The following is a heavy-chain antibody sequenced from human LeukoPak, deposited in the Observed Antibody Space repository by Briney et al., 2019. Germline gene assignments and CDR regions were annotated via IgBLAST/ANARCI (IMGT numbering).Heavy chain of an antibody. Sequence: PSGGSLRLSCAASGFTFSSYGMHWVRQAPGKGLEWVAVIWYDGSNKYYADSVKGRFTISRDNSKNTLYLQMNSLRAEDTAVYYCARCRTTVTAMPGYWGQGTLVTVSS. J-gene: IGHJ4*02. CDR1: GFTFSSYG. CDR3: ARCRTTVTAMPGY. V-gene: IGHV3-33*01. D-gene: IGHD4-17*01. CDR2: IWYDGSNK.